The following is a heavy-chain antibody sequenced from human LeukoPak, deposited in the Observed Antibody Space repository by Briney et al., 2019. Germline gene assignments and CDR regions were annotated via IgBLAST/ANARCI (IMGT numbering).Heavy chain of an antibody. Sequence: GASVKVSCKASGYTFTSYDINWVRQATGQGLEWMGWMNPNSGNTGYAQKFQGRVTMTRNTSISTAYMELSSLRSEDTAVYYCARARGTVLWFGSPYYFDYWGQGTLVTVSS. D-gene: IGHD3-10*01. CDR2: MNPNSGNT. V-gene: IGHV1-8*01. CDR3: ARARGTVLWFGSPYYFDY. J-gene: IGHJ4*02. CDR1: GYTFTSYD.